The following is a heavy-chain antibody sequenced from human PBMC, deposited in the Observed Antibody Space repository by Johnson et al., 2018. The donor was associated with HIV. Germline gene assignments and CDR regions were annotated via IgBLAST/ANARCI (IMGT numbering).Heavy chain of an antibody. CDR1: GFTFSTYW. CDR3: AGCQCTRRRCDAFEI. Sequence: EVQLVESGGGLVQPGGSLRLSCAASGFTFSTYWMNWVRLAPGKGLEWVANIKQDGSEKYSVDSVKGRFTISRDNAKKSLYLQRNSLRAEGTAVYYCAGCQCTRRRCDAFEIWGQGTMVTVSS. D-gene: IGHD1-1*01. CDR2: IKQDGSEK. V-gene: IGHV3-7*01. J-gene: IGHJ3*02.